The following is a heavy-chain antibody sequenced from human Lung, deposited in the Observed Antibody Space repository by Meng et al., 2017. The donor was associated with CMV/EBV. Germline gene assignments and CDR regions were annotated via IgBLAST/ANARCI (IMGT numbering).Heavy chain of an antibody. V-gene: IGHV4-39*07. CDR3: ARDQYSSSSPFDY. J-gene: IGHJ4*02. Sequence: QVLMRESGPDLVKPSGTLSLTCAVSGGSISSSIYYWGWIRQPPGKGLEWIGSIYYSGSTYYNPSLKSRVTISVDTSKNQFSLKLSSVTAADTAVYYCARDQYSSSSPFDYWGQGTLVTVSS. CDR1: GGSISSSIYY. CDR2: IYYSGST. D-gene: IGHD6-6*01.